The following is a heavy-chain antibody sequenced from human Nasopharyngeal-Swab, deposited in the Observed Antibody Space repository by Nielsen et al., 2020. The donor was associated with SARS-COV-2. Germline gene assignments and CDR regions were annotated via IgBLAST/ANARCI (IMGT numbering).Heavy chain of an antibody. V-gene: IGHV3-48*03. CDR1: GFTFSSYE. Sequence: GGSLRLSCAASGFTFSSYEMNWVRQAPGKGLEWVSYISSSGSTIYYADSVKGRFTISRDNAKNSLYLQMNSLRAEDTAVYYCARLLETYYYYYYYGMDVWGQGTTVTVSS. CDR2: ISSSGSTI. D-gene: IGHD5-24*01. J-gene: IGHJ6*02. CDR3: ARLLETYYYYYYYGMDV.